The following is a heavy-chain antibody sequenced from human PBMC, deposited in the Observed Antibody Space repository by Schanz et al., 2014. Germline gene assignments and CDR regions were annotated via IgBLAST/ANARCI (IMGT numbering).Heavy chain of an antibody. CDR1: GFTFSSYA. J-gene: IGHJ4*02. CDR2: IYSGIGA. D-gene: IGHD3-10*01. Sequence: EVQLLESGGGLVQPGGSLRLSCAASGFTFSSYAMSWVRQAPGKGLEWVSVIYSGIGAYYADSVKDRFTVSRDNSKNTLYLQMNSLRAEDTAVYYCARANYRRKINFDYWGRGTLVTVSS. V-gene: IGHV3-66*01. CDR3: ARANYRRKINFDY.